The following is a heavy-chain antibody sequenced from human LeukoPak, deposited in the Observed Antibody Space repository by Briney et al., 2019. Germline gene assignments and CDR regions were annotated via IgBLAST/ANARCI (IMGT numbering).Heavy chain of an antibody. CDR2: ICSDGAT. Sequence: GGSLRLSCAASGFTVSSSYLSWVRQAPGKGLEWVSVICSDGATFYADSVKGRFIISRDSSKNTLYLQMNSLRAEDTAVYYCASGPDTYSSDWYVMGYWGQGTLVTVSS. CDR3: ASGPDTYSSDWYVMGY. D-gene: IGHD6-19*01. CDR1: GFTVSSSY. V-gene: IGHV3-66*01. J-gene: IGHJ4*02.